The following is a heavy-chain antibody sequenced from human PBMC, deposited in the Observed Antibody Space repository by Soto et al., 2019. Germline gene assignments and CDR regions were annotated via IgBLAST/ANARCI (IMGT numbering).Heavy chain of an antibody. CDR2: IYYSGST. CDR3: ARGGIAAAAPPDY. CDR1: GGSISSGGYY. J-gene: IGHJ4*02. D-gene: IGHD6-13*01. V-gene: IGHV4-31*03. Sequence: TLSLTCTVSGGSISSGGYYWSWIRQHPGKGLEWIGYIYYSGSTYYNPSLKSRVTISVDTSKNQFSLKLSSVTAADTAVYYCARGGIAAAAPPDYWGQGTLVTVS.